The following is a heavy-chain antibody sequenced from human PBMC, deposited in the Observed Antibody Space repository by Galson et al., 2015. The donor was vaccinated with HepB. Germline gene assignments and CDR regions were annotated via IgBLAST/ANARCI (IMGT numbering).Heavy chain of an antibody. CDR1: GFTFSSYA. CDR2: ISGSGGST. CDR3: AKVSWRIPDCSGGSCYSVSLDY. V-gene: IGHV3-23*01. Sequence: SLRLSCAASGFTFSSYAMSWVRQAPGKGLEWVSAISGSGGSTYYADSVKGRFTISRDNSKNTLYLQMNSLRAEDTAVYYCAKVSWRIPDCSGGSCYSVSLDYWGQGTLVTVSS. D-gene: IGHD2-15*01. J-gene: IGHJ4*02.